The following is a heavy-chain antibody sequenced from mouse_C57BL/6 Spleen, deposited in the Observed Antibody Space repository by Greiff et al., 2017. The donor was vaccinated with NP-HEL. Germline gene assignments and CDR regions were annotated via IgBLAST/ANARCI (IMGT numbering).Heavy chain of an antibody. CDR1: GFNIQNTY. CDR3: ARFLGNY. V-gene: IGHV14-3*01. J-gene: IGHJ2*01. Sequence: VQLKQSVAELVRPGASVKLSCTASGFNIQNTYMHWVKQRPEQGLEWIGRIDPANGNTKYAPKFQGKATITADTSSNTAYLQLSSLTSEDTAIYYCARFLGNYWGQGTTLTVSS. CDR2: IDPANGNT. D-gene: IGHD4-1*01.